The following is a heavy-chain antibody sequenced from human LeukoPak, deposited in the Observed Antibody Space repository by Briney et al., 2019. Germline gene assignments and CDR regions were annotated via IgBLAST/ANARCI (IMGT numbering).Heavy chain of an antibody. D-gene: IGHD6-19*01. V-gene: IGHV4-59*08. CDR1: GGSISSYY. CDR2: IYYSGST. Sequence: SETLSLTRTVSGGSISSYYWSWIRQPPGKGLEWIGYIYYSGSTNYNPSLKSRVTISVDTSKNQFSLKLSSVTAADTAVYYCARHRIGAGTRFDYWGQGTLVTVSS. CDR3: ARHRIGAGTRFDY. J-gene: IGHJ4*02.